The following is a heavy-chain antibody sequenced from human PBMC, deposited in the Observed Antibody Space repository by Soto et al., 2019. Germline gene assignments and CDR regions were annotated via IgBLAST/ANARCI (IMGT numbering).Heavy chain of an antibody. Sequence: QVQLQESGPGLVKPSQTLSLTCTVSGGSISSGGYYWSWIRQHPGKGLEWIGYIYYSGSTYYNPSLKSRVTLTVDTSKNQFSLKLSSVTDADTAVYYCASGTEVSPSWDVWVQGTTVTVSS. V-gene: IGHV4-31*03. CDR1: GGSISSGGYY. CDR3: ASGTEVSPSWDV. D-gene: IGHD1-26*01. CDR2: IYYSGST. J-gene: IGHJ6*02.